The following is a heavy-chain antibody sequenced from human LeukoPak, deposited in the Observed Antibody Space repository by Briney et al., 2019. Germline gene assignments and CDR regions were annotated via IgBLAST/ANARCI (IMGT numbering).Heavy chain of an antibody. V-gene: IGHV3-74*01. D-gene: IGHD6-13*01. CDR3: ARAAGAGSDAFAF. CDR1: GFSFSSYW. J-gene: IGHJ3*01. CDR2: VNTDGSNT. Sequence: PGGSLRLSCAASGFSFSSYWMEWVRQAPGEGLVWVSRVNTDGSNTFYADSVKGRFTVSRDNAKNTLFLQMNSLRVEDTALYYCARAAGAGSDAFAFWGQGTMVTVSS.